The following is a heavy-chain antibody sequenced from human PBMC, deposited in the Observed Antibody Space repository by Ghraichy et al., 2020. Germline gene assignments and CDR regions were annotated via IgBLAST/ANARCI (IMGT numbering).Heavy chain of an antibody. CDR1: GFTFSSYS. Sequence: GESLNISCAASGFTFSSYSMNWVRQAPGKGLEWVSSISSSSSYIYYADSVKGRFTISRDNAKNSLYLQMNSLRAEDTAVYYCASELYYYGSGSYFSYYYGMDVWGQGTTVTVSS. J-gene: IGHJ6*02. CDR2: ISSSSSYI. D-gene: IGHD3-10*01. CDR3: ASELYYYGSGSYFSYYYGMDV. V-gene: IGHV3-21*01.